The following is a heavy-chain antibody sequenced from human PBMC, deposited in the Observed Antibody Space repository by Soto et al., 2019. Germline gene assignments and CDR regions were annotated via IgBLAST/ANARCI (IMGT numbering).Heavy chain of an antibody. CDR1: GFSFSDYY. CDR3: AREPSYSNSWSYFDS. D-gene: IGHD6-13*01. Sequence: QVQLVESGGGLVKPGGSLRLSCAASGFSFSDYYMSWIRQAPGKGLEWISYISSSGSTIYYADSVKGRFTISRDNAKNSLYLQMNTLRAEDTAVYYCAREPSYSNSWSYFDSWGQGTLVTVSS. CDR2: ISSSGSTI. J-gene: IGHJ4*02. V-gene: IGHV3-11*01.